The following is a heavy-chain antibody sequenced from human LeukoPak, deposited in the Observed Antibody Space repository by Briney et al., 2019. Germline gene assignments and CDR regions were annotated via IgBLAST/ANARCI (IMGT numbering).Heavy chain of an antibody. D-gene: IGHD2-2*01. Sequence: SQTLSLTCTVSGGSISSGSYYWRWIRQPAGKGLEWIGRIYTSGSTNYNPSLKSRVTISVDTSKNQFSLKLSSVTAADTAVYYCARDQEAYCSSTSCYEYYYYMDVWGKGTTVTISS. CDR2: IYTSGST. V-gene: IGHV4-61*02. J-gene: IGHJ6*03. CDR3: ARDQEAYCSSTSCYEYYYYMDV. CDR1: GGSISSGSYY.